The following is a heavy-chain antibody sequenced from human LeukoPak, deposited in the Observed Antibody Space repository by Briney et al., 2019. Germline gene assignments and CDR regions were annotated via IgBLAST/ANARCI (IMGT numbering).Heavy chain of an antibody. CDR2: ISWNSGSI. Sequence: PGRSLRLSCAASGFTFDDYAMHWVRQAPGKGLEWVSGISWNSGSIGYADSVKGRFTISRDNAKNSLYLQMNSLRAEDTAVYYCAKSALGDSSGWGLGAFDIWGQGTMVTVSS. CDR1: GFTFDDYA. J-gene: IGHJ3*02. V-gene: IGHV3-9*01. D-gene: IGHD6-19*01. CDR3: AKSALGDSSGWGLGAFDI.